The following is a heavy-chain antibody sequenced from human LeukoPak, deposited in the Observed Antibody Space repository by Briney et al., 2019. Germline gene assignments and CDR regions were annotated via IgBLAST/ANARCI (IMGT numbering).Heavy chain of an antibody. CDR2: MNPNSGNT. D-gene: IGHD3-9*01. Sequence: ASVKLSCKASGYTFTSYDINWVRQATGQGHEWMGWMNPNSGNTGYAQKFQGRVTITRNTSISTAYMELSSLRSEDTAVYYCARGHRYFDWLLYYYYYYYMDVWGKGTAVTVSS. V-gene: IGHV1-8*03. CDR3: ARGHRYFDWLLYYYYYYYMDV. J-gene: IGHJ6*03. CDR1: GYTFTSYD.